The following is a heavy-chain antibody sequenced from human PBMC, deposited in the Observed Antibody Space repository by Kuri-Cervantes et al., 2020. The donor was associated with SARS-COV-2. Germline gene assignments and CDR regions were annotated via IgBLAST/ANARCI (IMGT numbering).Heavy chain of an antibody. V-gene: IGHV4-59*01. CDR1: GGSISSYY. Sequence: SETLSLTCTVSGGSISSYYWSWIRQPPGKGLEWIGYISYSGNTNYNPSLKSRVTISVDTSKNQFSLRLSSVTAADTAVYYCARDTGTYCSDISCYCHYYYYGMDVWGQGTTVTVSS. CDR2: ISYSGNT. J-gene: IGHJ6*02. CDR3: ARDTGTYCSDISCYCHYYYYGMDV. D-gene: IGHD2-2*01.